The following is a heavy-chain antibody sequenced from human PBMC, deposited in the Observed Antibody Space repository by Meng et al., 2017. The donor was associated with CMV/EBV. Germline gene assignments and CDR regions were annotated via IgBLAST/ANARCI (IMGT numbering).Heavy chain of an antibody. Sequence: VEQQQWGAGLLKQSESLSLTCAVYGGSCSGYYWSWIRQPPGKGLEWIGEINHSGSTNYNPSLKSRVTISVDTSKNQFSLKLSSVTAADTAVYYCARGVGGWFDPWGQGTLVTVSS. V-gene: IGHV4-34*01. CDR2: INHSGST. CDR3: ARGVGGWFDP. J-gene: IGHJ5*02. CDR1: GGSCSGYY. D-gene: IGHD1-26*01.